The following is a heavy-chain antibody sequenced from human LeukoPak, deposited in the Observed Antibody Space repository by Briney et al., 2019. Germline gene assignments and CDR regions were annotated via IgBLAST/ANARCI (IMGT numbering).Heavy chain of an antibody. CDR2: ISGSGGST. V-gene: IGHV3-23*01. J-gene: IGHJ6*02. CDR1: GFTFSTYT. CDR3: VKDKSPNDYYYYGMDV. Sequence: GGSLRLSCAASGFTFSTYTMNWVRQAPGKGLEWVSAISGSGGSTYYADSVKGRFTISRDNSKNTLYLRMSSLRAEDTAVYHCVKDKSPNDYYYYGMDVWGQGTTVTVSS.